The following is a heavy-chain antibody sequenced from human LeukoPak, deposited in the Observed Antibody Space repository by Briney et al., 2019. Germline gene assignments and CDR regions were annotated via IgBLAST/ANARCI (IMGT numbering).Heavy chain of an antibody. CDR3: AKGSLVVVITDYYFDS. Sequence: PGGSLRLSCAASGFTVSSNYMSWVRQAPGKGLEWVSVIYSGGSTYYADSVRGRFTISRDNSKNTLYLQINSLRAEDTAVYYCAKGSLVVVITDYYFDSWGQGTLVTVSS. D-gene: IGHD3-22*01. J-gene: IGHJ4*02. CDR1: GFTVSSNY. V-gene: IGHV3-53*01. CDR2: IYSGGST.